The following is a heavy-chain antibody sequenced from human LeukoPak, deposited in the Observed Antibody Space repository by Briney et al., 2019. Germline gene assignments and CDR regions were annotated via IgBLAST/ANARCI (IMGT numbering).Heavy chain of an antibody. CDR3: TRGVGATEGRYNWFDP. Sequence: ASVKVSCKASGYTFTNFDVNWVRQAAGQGPEWMGWMNPISGNTGYAENFQGRVTITKDTSISTAHMELSSLMLEDTAVYYCTRGVGATEGRYNWFDPCGQGTPVTVSS. CDR2: MNPISGNT. D-gene: IGHD1-26*01. V-gene: IGHV1-8*01. CDR1: GYTFTNFD. J-gene: IGHJ5*02.